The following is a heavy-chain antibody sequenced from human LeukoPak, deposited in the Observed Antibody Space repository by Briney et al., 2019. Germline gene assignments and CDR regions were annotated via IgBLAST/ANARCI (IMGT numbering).Heavy chain of an antibody. D-gene: IGHD4-17*01. J-gene: IGHJ4*02. CDR3: ARALYGDDVYYFDY. CDR2: TYYSGNT. V-gene: IGHV4-59*01. Sequence: SETLSLTCTVSGGSMSSYYWSWIRQPPGKGLEWIGYTYYSGNTNYNPSLKSRVTISEDTSKNQFSLKVSSVTAADTAVYYCARALYGDDVYYFDYRGQGTLVTVSS. CDR1: GGSMSSYY.